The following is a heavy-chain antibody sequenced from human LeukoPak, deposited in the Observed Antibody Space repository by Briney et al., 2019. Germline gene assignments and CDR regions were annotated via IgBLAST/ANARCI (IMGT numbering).Heavy chain of an antibody. CDR1: GYSISSGYY. V-gene: IGHV4-38-2*02. Sequence: SETLSLTCTVSGYSISSGYYWGRTRQPPGKGLEWIGSIYHSGSTYYNPSLKSRVTISVDTSKNQFSLKLSSVTAADTAVYYCARVHGTVTLNFDYWGQGTLVTVSS. CDR2: IYHSGST. CDR3: ARVHGTVTLNFDY. D-gene: IGHD4-17*01. J-gene: IGHJ4*02.